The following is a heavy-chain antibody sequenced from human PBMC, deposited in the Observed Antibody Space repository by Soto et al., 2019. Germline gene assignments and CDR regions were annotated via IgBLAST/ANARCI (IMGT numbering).Heavy chain of an antibody. Sequence: EVQLLDSGGGLVQPGGSLRLACAASGFTFSSHAMGWVRQAPGKGLEWVSFITASGGSRYYADSVKGRFTISRDHTKNRLYLELNSLRAEDTALYYCAKHFGGTQSHFNSWGQGTLVTVSS. CDR1: GFTFSSHA. CDR2: ITASGGSR. CDR3: AKHFGGTQSHFNS. V-gene: IGHV3-23*01. D-gene: IGHD3-3*01. J-gene: IGHJ4*02.